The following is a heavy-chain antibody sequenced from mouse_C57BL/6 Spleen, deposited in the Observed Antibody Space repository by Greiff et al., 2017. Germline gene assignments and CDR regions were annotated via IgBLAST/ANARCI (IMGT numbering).Heavy chain of an antibody. Sequence: VQLQQSGPELVKPGASVKISCKASGYTFTDYYMNWVKQSHGKSLEWIGDINPNNGGTSYNQKFKGKATLTVDKSSSTAYMELRSLTSEDSAVYYCARPRGVWGTGTTGTVSS. V-gene: IGHV1-26*01. CDR2: INPNNGGT. CDR3: ARPRGV. D-gene: IGHD3-1*01. J-gene: IGHJ1*03. CDR1: GYTFTDYY.